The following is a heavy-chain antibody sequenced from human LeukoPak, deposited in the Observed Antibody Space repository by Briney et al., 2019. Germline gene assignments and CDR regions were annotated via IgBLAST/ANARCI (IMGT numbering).Heavy chain of an antibody. Sequence: SVKVPCKASGGTFSSYAISWVRQAPGQGLEWMGRIIPIFGTANYAQKFQGRVTITTDESTSTAYMELSSLRSEDTAVYYCAREAFLDCSGGSCYSWFDPWGQGTLVTVSS. CDR1: GGTFSSYA. CDR3: AREAFLDCSGGSCYSWFDP. D-gene: IGHD2-15*01. V-gene: IGHV1-69*05. J-gene: IGHJ5*02. CDR2: IIPIFGTA.